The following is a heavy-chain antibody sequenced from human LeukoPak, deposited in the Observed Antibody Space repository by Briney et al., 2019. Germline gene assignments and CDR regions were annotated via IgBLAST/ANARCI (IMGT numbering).Heavy chain of an antibody. D-gene: IGHD3-10*01. Sequence: AGGSLRLSCAASGFTFSSYSMNWVRQAPGKGLEWVSSISSSSSYIYYADSVKGRFTISRDNAKNSLYLQMNSLRAEDTAAYYCARDLGGGLVRGVLDYWGQGTLVTVSS. CDR1: GFTFSSYS. CDR3: ARDLGGGLVRGVLDY. CDR2: ISSSSSYI. V-gene: IGHV3-21*01. J-gene: IGHJ4*02.